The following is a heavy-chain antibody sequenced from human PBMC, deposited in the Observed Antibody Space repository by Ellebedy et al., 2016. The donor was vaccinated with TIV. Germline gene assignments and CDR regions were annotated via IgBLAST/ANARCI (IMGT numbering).Heavy chain of an antibody. D-gene: IGHD3-3*01. CDR1: GGSISSSSYY. Sequence: SETLSLTCTVSGGSISSSSYYWGWIRQPPGKGLEWIGSIYYSGSTYYNPSLKSRVTISVDTSKNQFSLKLSSVTAADTAVYYCASSSHYDFWSGYPSDAFDIWGQGTMVTVSS. CDR3: ASSSHYDFWSGYPSDAFDI. V-gene: IGHV4-39*01. CDR2: IYYSGST. J-gene: IGHJ3*02.